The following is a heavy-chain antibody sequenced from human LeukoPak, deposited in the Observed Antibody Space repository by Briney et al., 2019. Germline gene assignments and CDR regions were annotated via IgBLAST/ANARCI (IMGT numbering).Heavy chain of an antibody. CDR3: ARDQSRAGLTRYYYGMDV. CDR2: TYYRSKWYN. J-gene: IGHJ6*02. CDR1: GAGVSSNGAA. Sequence: SQTLSLTCAISGAGVSSNGAAWNWIRQSPSRGLEWRGRTYYRSKWYNDYAVSVKSRITINADTSKNQFSLHLNSVTPEDTAVYYCARDQSRAGLTRYYYGMDVWGQGTTVTVSS. D-gene: IGHD3-9*01. V-gene: IGHV6-1*01.